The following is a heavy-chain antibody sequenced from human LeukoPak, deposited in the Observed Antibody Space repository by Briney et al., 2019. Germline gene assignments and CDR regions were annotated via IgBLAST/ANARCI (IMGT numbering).Heavy chain of an antibody. CDR2: IKQDGSEK. V-gene: IGHV3-7*01. Sequence: GGSLRLSCAASGFTFNRYWMSWVRQAPGKGLEWVANIKQDGSEKYYVDSVKGRFTISRDNAKNSLYLQMNSLRAEDTAVYYCARDLGRYYYYMDVWGKGTTVTVSS. J-gene: IGHJ6*03. CDR3: ARDLGRYYYYMDV. CDR1: GFTFNRYW. D-gene: IGHD1-26*01.